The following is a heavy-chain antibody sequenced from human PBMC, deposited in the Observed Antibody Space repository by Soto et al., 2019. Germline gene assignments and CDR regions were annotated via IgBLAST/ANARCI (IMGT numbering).Heavy chain of an antibody. D-gene: IGHD2-2*01. CDR3: ARVVRFCSSPSCRGRNWFDP. V-gene: IGHV4-30-4*02. CDR1: GVSISRGDYY. Sequence: SDTLSLTCAVHGVSISRGDYYWSWLRQPPGKGLEWIGYMFYTGTTYYNPSLKSRITISMDTSKNQFSLRLTSVTAADTAEYHCARVVRFCSSPSCRGRNWFDPWGQGTRVNVSS. J-gene: IGHJ5*02. CDR2: MFYTGTT.